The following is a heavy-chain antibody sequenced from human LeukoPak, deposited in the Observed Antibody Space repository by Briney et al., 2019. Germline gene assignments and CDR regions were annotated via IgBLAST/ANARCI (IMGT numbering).Heavy chain of an antibody. J-gene: IGHJ4*02. Sequence: SETLSLTCTVSGGSFSNSYWSWIRQPPGRGLEWIGYIYYTGSTSYNPSLKSRVTISLATSRNQFSRNLRSVTATDTAVYYCARVDCSGGSCQALGIDYWGQGTLVTVSS. V-gene: IGHV4-59*01. CDR2: IYYTGST. CDR1: GGSFSNSY. D-gene: IGHD2-15*01. CDR3: ARVDCSGGSCQALGIDY.